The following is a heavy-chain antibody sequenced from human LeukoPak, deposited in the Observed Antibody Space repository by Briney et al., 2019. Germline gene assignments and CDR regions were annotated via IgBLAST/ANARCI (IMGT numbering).Heavy chain of an antibody. J-gene: IGHJ3*02. CDR3: ARQRRRQITMIVVVNYGGAFDI. V-gene: IGHV4-39*01. D-gene: IGHD3-22*01. CDR1: GGSISSSNYY. CDR2: IYYSGST. Sequence: SETLSLTCTVSGGSISSSNYYWGWVRQPPGKGLEWIGSIYYSGSTYYNRTLKSRVTISVDTSKNQFSLKLSSVTAADTAVYYCARQRRRQITMIVVVNYGGAFDIWGQGTMVTISS.